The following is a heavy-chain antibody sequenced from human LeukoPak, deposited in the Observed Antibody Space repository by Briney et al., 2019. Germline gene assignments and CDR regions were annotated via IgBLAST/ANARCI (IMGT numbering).Heavy chain of an antibody. CDR1: DYTFTTYG. Sequence: ASVKVSCKASDYTFTTYGISWVRQAPGQGLEWMGWISAYNGNTNYAQNLQGRVTMTTDTSTSAAYMELRSLNSDGTAVYYCARALVVTSPFDYWGQGTLVTVSS. CDR2: ISAYNGNT. D-gene: IGHD4-23*01. J-gene: IGHJ4*02. V-gene: IGHV1-18*01. CDR3: ARALVVTSPFDY.